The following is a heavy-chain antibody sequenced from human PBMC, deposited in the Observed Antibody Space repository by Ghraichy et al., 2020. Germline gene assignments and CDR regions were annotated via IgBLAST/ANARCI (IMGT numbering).Heavy chain of an antibody. J-gene: IGHJ2*01. D-gene: IGHD2-15*01. V-gene: IGHV3-15*01. Sequence: GGSLRLSCAASGFTFSNAWMSWVRQAPGKGLEWVGRIKSKTDGGTTDYAAPVKGRFTISRDDSKNTLYLQMNSLKTEDTAVYYCTTVRYCSGGSCYSYWYFDLWGRGTLVTVS. CDR3: TTVRYCSGGSCYSYWYFDL. CDR2: IKSKTDGGTT. CDR1: GFTFSNAW.